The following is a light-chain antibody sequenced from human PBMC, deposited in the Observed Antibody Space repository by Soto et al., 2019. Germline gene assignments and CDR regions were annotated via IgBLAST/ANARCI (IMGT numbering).Light chain of an antibody. CDR1: QGISSY. CDR3: QQLNSYPLT. V-gene: IGKV1-9*01. Sequence: DIQLTQSPSFLSASVGDRVTITCRASQGISSYLAWYQQKPGKDPKLLIYAASTLQSGVPSRFSGSVSGTEFTLTISSLQPEDFATYYCQQLNSYPLTFGGGTKVEIK. CDR2: AAS. J-gene: IGKJ4*01.